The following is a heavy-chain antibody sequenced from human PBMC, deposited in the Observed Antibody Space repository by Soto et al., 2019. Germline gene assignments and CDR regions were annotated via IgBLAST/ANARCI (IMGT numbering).Heavy chain of an antibody. J-gene: IGHJ3*02. CDR3: ARGNYDILTGYLDAIDI. Sequence: ASVKVSCKASGYTFTSYDINWVRQATGQGLEWMGWMNPNSGNTGYAQKFQGRVTMTRNTSISTAYMELSSLRSEDTAVYYCARGNYDILTGYLDAIDIWGQGTRVTVSS. CDR2: MNPNSGNT. V-gene: IGHV1-8*01. D-gene: IGHD3-9*01. CDR1: GYTFTSYD.